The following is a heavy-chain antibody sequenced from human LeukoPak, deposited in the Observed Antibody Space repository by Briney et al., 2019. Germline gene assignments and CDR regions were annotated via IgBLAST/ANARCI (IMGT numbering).Heavy chain of an antibody. Sequence: SETLPLTCTVSGGSISSYYWSWIRQPPGKGLEWIGYIYYSGNTNYNPSLKSRVTISVDTSKNQFSLKLSSVTAADTAVYYCARLGVGGGGFDIWGQGTMVTVSS. CDR3: ARLGVGGGGFDI. CDR2: IYYSGNT. J-gene: IGHJ3*02. D-gene: IGHD3-10*01. V-gene: IGHV4-59*01. CDR1: GGSISSYY.